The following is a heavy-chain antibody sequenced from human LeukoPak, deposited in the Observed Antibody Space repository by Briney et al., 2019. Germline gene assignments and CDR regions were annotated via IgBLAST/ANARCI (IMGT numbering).Heavy chain of an antibody. J-gene: IGHJ3*02. D-gene: IGHD4-11*01. CDR2: IYYSGST. Sequence: SETLSLTCTVSGGSISSYYWSWIRQPPGKGLEWIGYIYYSGSTNYNPSLKSRVTISVDTSKNQFSLKLSSVTAADTAVYYCARRRVKLSRVTPLHDAFDIWGQGTMVTVS. CDR3: ARRRVKLSRVTPLHDAFDI. V-gene: IGHV4-59*08. CDR1: GGSISSYY.